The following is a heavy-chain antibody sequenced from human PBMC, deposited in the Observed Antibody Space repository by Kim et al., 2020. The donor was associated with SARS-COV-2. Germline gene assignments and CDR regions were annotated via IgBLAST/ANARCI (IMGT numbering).Heavy chain of an antibody. CDR1: GYTFTGYY. J-gene: IGHJ5*02. V-gene: IGHV1-2*02. CDR2: INPNSGGT. D-gene: IGHD6-6*01. Sequence: ASVKVSCKASGYTFTGYYMHWVRQAPGQGLEWMGWINPNSGGTNYAQKFQGRVTMTRDTSISTAYMELSRLRSDDTAVYYCAREQGQLVARGNWFDPWGQGTLVTVSS. CDR3: AREQGQLVARGNWFDP.